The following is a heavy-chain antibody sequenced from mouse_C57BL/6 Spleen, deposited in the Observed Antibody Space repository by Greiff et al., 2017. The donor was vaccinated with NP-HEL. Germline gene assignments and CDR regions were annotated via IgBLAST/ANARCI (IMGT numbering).Heavy chain of an antibody. J-gene: IGHJ2*01. CDR2: INPNNGGT. D-gene: IGHD1-2*01. CDR3: ARDRSLLRYFDY. V-gene: IGHV1-22*01. CDR1: GYTFTDYN. Sequence: EVQLQQSGPELVKPGASVKMSCKASGYTFTDYNMHWVKQSHGKSLEWIGYINPNNGGTSYNQKFKGKATLTVNKSSSTAYMELRSLTSEDSAVYYCARDRSLLRYFDYWGQGTTLTVSS.